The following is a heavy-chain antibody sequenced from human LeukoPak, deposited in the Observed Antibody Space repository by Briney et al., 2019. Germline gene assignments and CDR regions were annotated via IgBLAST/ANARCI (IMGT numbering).Heavy chain of an antibody. CDR3: ARVRTEWYIDL. CDR2: IWYDGSNK. V-gene: IGHV3-33*01. CDR1: GFTFSSYG. Sequence: LAGRSLRLSCAASGFTFSSYGMHWVRQAPGKGLEWVAVIWYDGSNKYYADSVKGRFTISRDNSKNTLYLHLNSLRAEDTAIYYCARVRTEWYIDLWGRGTLVTVSP. J-gene: IGHJ2*01. D-gene: IGHD2-8*02.